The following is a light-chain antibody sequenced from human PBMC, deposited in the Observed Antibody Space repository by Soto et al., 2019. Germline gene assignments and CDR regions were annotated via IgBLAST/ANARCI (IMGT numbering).Light chain of an antibody. Sequence: DIQMTQSPSSVAASVGDRVTITCRASQDIRSWLTWYQQKPGKAPKLLIYEASSLQSGVPSRFRGSGSGTDFALTISSLQPEDFATYYCQQSNVLPLTVGGGTKVDI. V-gene: IGKV1-12*01. CDR3: QQSNVLPLT. CDR1: QDIRSW. J-gene: IGKJ4*01. CDR2: EAS.